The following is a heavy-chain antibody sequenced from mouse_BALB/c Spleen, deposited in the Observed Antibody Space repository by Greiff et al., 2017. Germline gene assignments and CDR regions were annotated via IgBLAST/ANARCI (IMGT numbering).Heavy chain of an antibody. CDR3: ARSYGNYAGYAMDY. D-gene: IGHD2-1*01. CDR2: IYWDDDK. Sequence: QVTLKVSGPGILQPSQTLSLTCSFSGFSLSTSGMCVSWIRQPSGKGLEWLAHIYWDDDKRYNPSLKSRLTISKDTSSNQVFLKITSVDTADTATYYCARSYGNYAGYAMDYWGQGTSVTVSS. CDR1: GFSLSTSGMC. J-gene: IGHJ4*01. V-gene: IGHV8-12*01.